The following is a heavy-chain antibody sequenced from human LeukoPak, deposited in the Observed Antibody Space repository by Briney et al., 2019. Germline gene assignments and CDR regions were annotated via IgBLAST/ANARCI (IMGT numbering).Heavy chain of an antibody. Sequence: GGSLRLSCAASGFTFSSYYMDWVRQAPGKGLEWVSSISSSSSYIYYADSVKGRFTISRDTAKNSLYLQMNSLRAEDTAVYYCARAYCSGGSCYPFDYWGQGTLVTVSS. CDR2: ISSSSSYI. CDR1: GFTFSSYY. D-gene: IGHD2-15*01. J-gene: IGHJ4*02. CDR3: ARAYCSGGSCYPFDY. V-gene: IGHV3-21*01.